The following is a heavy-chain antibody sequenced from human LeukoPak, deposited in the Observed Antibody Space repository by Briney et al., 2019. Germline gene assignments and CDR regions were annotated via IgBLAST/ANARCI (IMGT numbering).Heavy chain of an antibody. D-gene: IGHD3-16*01. J-gene: IGHJ5*02. CDR1: GFTFSSYSMN. CDR3: ARRFIPSNWFDP. V-gene: IGHV4-39*01. Sequence: GSLRLSCAASGFTFSSYSMNWVRQAPGKGLEWIGSIYYSGSTYYNPSLKSRVTISVDTSKNQFSLKLSSVTAADTAVYYCARRFIPSNWFDPWGQGTLVTVSS. CDR2: IYYSGST.